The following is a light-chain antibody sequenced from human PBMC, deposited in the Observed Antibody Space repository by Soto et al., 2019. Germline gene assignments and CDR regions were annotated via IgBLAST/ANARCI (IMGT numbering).Light chain of an antibody. CDR3: MQGTHYPPWT. V-gene: IGKV2-30*02. CDR1: QSLVHSNGNTY. CDR2: RVS. Sequence: DVVMTQSPLSLSVTLGQPASISCRSSQSLVHSNGNTYLHWFQQRPGQPLRRLISRVSNRDSGVPDRFSGSGSGTDFTLKISRVEAEDVGVYYCMQGTHYPPWTFGQGTKVEIK. J-gene: IGKJ1*01.